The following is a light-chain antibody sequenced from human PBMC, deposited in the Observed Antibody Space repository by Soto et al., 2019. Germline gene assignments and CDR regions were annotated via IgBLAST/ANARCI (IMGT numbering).Light chain of an antibody. CDR1: RDISNY. CDR2: DAS. V-gene: IGKV1-33*01. J-gene: IGKJ5*01. CDR3: QQYDNLPSIT. Sequence: DIQMTQSPSSLSASVGDRVTITCQASRDISNYLNWYQQKPGKAPKLLIYDASNLETGVPSRFSGSGSGTDFTFTISSLQPEDIATYYCQQYDNLPSITFGQGTRLEIK.